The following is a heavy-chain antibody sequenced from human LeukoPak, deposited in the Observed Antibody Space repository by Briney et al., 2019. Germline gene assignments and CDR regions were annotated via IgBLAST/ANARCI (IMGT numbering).Heavy chain of an antibody. CDR2: IYYSGST. V-gene: IGHV4-31*03. CDR3: ARDRSSYEYYFDS. CDR1: GGSISSSSYY. Sequence: SETLSLTCTVSGGSISSSSYYWGWIRQPPGKGLEWIGYIYYSGSTYYNPPLKSRVTISVDTSKNQFSLKLSSVTAADTAVYYCARDRSSYEYYFDSWGQGTLVTVSS. J-gene: IGHJ4*02. D-gene: IGHD5-12*01.